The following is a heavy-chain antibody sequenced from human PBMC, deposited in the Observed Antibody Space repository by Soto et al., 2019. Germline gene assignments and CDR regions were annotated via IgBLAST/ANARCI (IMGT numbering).Heavy chain of an antibody. CDR3: ARDLAAVPRAFDY. V-gene: IGHV4-59*01. CDR2: ISDSGST. Sequence: SETLSLTCTVSGGSFGSNYWSWIRQPPGKGLEWIGYISDSGSTNYNPSLKSRVTISEDMSKNQFSLTLTSVTAADTAIYYCARDLAAVPRAFDYWGRGTLVTVSS. D-gene: IGHD6-13*01. CDR1: GGSFGSNY. J-gene: IGHJ4*02.